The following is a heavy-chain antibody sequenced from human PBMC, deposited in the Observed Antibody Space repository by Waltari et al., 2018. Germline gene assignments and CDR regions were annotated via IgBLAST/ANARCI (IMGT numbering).Heavy chain of an antibody. Sequence: EVQLVESGGVLVQPGGSLRLSGAASGFPFGKFWMSWVRQAPGKGLEWGSNIYQDGSVTNYVDSVKGRFTTSRDNASNSLYLQMNSLRADDTAVYYCVRDDDGGMGAVWGQGTTVTVSS. CDR1: GFPFGKFW. CDR3: VRDDDGGMGAV. V-gene: IGHV3-7*01. CDR2: IYQDGSVT. J-gene: IGHJ6*02. D-gene: IGHD3-16*01.